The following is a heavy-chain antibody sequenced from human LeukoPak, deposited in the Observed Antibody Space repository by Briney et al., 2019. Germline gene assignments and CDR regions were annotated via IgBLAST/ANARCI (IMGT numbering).Heavy chain of an antibody. D-gene: IGHD3-10*01. Sequence: SETLSLTCTVSSGSISSGSCYWSWIRQPAGKGLEWIGRIYSSGSTNYNPSLKSRVTISVDTSKNQFSLKLSSVTAADTAVYYCARHYGSGLDWFDPWGQGTLVTVSS. CDR1: SGSISSGSCY. CDR2: IYSSGST. CDR3: ARHYGSGLDWFDP. V-gene: IGHV4-61*02. J-gene: IGHJ5*02.